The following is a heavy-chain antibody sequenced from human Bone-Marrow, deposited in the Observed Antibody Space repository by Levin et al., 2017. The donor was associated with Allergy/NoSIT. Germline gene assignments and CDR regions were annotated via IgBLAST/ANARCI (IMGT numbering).Heavy chain of an antibody. Sequence: GESLKISCKGSGYSFTTYWIAWVRQMPGKGLEWMGIIYPGDSDTRYSPSFQGQVTISVDKSINTAYLQWSSLKASDTAMYYCARSTQQWLEYYFGDWGQGTLVTVSS. D-gene: IGHD6-19*01. CDR3: ARSTQQWLEYYFGD. V-gene: IGHV5-51*01. J-gene: IGHJ4*02. CDR2: IYPGDSDT. CDR1: GYSFTTYW.